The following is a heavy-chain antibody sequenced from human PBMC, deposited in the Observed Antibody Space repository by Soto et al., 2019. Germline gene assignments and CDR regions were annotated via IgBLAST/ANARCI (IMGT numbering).Heavy chain of an antibody. D-gene: IGHD2-2*01. V-gene: IGHV3-9*01. J-gene: IGHJ4*02. Sequence: ESGGGLVQPGRSLRLSCAASGFTFRDYAMHWVRQAPGKGLEWVSGISWNSGSIGYADSVKGRFTISRDNAKNSLYLQMNSLRAADTALYYCAKDSYDYGDSWGQGTLVTVSS. CDR2: ISWNSGSI. CDR1: GFTFRDYA. CDR3: AKDSYDYGDS.